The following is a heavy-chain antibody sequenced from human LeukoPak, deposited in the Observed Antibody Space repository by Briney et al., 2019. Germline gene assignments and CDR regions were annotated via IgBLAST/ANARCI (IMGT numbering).Heavy chain of an antibody. CDR3: AREDNWNDAGMGV. D-gene: IGHD1-20*01. V-gene: IGHV1-2*02. CDR2: INPNSGGT. Sequence: GASVKVSCRASGYIFAGYYIHWVRQAPGQGLEWMGWINPNSGGTNYAHKFQGRVSMTRDTSISTVYMEMRRLRSDDTAVYYCAREDNWNDAGMGVWGQGTTVTVSS. J-gene: IGHJ6*02. CDR1: GYIFAGYY.